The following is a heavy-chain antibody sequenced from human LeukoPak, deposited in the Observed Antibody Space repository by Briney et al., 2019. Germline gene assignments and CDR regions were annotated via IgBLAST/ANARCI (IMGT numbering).Heavy chain of an antibody. CDR1: GFTFSSYS. CDR2: ITTSSNYI. CDR3: IRYCSSTSCYIPYYYGMDV. D-gene: IGHD2-2*02. J-gene: IGHJ6*02. Sequence: GRSLRLSCAASGFTFSSYSMNWVRQAPGKGLEWVSSITTSSNYIYYADSVKGRFTISRDNAKNSLYLQMNSLRAFFFQAEDGIRYCSSTSCYIPYYYGMDVWGQGTTVTVSS. V-gene: IGHV3-21*06.